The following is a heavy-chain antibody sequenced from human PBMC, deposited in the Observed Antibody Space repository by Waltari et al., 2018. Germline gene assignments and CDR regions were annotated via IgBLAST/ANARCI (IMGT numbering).Heavy chain of an antibody. Sequence: EVQLVESGGGLAQPGGSLRLSWLASGFIFRRYEMNLVRQAPGKGLEWISYIGGTTNYADSVKGRLTISRDNAKNSLYLQMNSLSAEDTAVYYCARDSGTCRGDNCNHFDYWGPGTLVTVSS. CDR1: GFIFRRYE. D-gene: IGHD1-20*01. CDR2: IGGTT. CDR3: ARDSGTCRGDNCNHFDY. V-gene: IGHV3-48*03. J-gene: IGHJ4*02.